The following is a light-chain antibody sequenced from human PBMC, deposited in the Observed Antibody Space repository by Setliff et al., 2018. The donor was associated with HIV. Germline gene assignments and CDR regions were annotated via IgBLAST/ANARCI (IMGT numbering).Light chain of an antibody. Sequence: DIVMTQSPDSLAVSLGERATINCKSSQSVLYSSNNKNYLAGYQQRPGQPPKLLIYWASTRESGVPDRFSGGGSGTDLTLTIRSLQAEDGAVYYCQQYYTTPLTFGGGTKVDIK. J-gene: IGKJ4*01. CDR1: QSVLYSSNNKNY. CDR2: WAS. CDR3: QQYYTTPLT. V-gene: IGKV4-1*01.